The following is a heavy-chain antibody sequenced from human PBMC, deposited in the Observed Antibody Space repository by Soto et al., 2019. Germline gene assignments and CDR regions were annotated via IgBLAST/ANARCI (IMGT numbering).Heavy chain of an antibody. Sequence: PGGSLRLSCAASGFTVSSNYMSWVRQAPGKGLEWVSVIYSGGSTYYADSVKDRVTISRDDSKSTLYLQMNSLKVDDTAVYYCALVRSVSCLSLHFWGHGTLVTVSS. CDR3: ALVRSVSCLSLHF. V-gene: IGHV3-53*01. J-gene: IGHJ4*01. D-gene: IGHD2-2*01. CDR1: GFTVSSNY. CDR2: IYSGGST.